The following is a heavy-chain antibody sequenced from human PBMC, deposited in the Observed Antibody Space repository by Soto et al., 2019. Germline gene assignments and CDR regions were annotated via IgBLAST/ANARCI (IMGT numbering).Heavy chain of an antibody. CDR3: ATHSLDSGYGSS. V-gene: IGHV4-59*08. CDR2: IYNSGAR. CDR1: GGSIGNLY. D-gene: IGHD5-12*01. J-gene: IGHJ5*02. Sequence: SQTLSLTCTVSGGSIGNLYLSWIRQPPGKGLEWIGYIYNSGARNYHPSLKSRVIMSVDTSRTRFTLEVTSVTAADSAVYYCATHSLDSGYGSSWGPGTLVTVSS.